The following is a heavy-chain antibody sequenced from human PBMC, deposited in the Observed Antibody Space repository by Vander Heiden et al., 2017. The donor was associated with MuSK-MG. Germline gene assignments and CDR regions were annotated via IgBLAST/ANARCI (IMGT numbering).Heavy chain of an antibody. D-gene: IGHD3-22*01. CDR1: GGSISSGSYY. V-gene: IGHV4-61*02. CDR2: ILTSGNA. J-gene: IGHJ2*01. CDR3: ARWDSSPWYFDL. Sequence: QVQLQESGPGLVKPSQTLSLTCTVSGGSISSGSYYWSWIGQPAGKGLEWIGRILTSGNANYNPSLKSRVTMSVDTSKNQFSLKVTSVTAADTAVYYCARWDSSPWYFDLWGRGTLVTVSS.